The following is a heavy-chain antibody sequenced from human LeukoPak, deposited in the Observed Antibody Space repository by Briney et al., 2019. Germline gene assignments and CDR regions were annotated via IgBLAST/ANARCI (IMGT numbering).Heavy chain of an antibody. CDR3: ARGIYSSGYYYYFDY. D-gene: IGHD3-22*01. Sequence: SETLSLTCTISGDSTSSDRYYGGWVRQPPGKGLEWIGNIYYSGSTYYNPSLKSRVTISVDTSKNQFSLKLSSVTAADTAVYYCARGIYSSGYYYYFDYWGQGTLVTVSS. CDR1: GDSTSSDRYY. V-gene: IGHV4-39*07. CDR2: IYYSGST. J-gene: IGHJ4*02.